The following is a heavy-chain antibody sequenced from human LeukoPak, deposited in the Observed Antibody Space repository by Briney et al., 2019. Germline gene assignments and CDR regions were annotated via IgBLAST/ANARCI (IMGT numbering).Heavy chain of an antibody. V-gene: IGHV3-21*01. Sequence: GGSLRLFCTASVFPFSIYIMYWVRQAPGKGLEWALSSGSASAYEYYANQVKGRFTISRDNAKNSHHLQMKSLRAEDSAVYYCTRGPTLIGVAGTWPLDDWGQGTLVTVSS. CDR2: SGSASAYE. D-gene: IGHD6-19*01. J-gene: IGHJ4*02. CDR3: TRGPTLIGVAGTWPLDD. CDR1: VFPFSIYI.